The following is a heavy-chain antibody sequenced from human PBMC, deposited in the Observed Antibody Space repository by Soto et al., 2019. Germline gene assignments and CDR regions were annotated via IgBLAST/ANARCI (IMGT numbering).Heavy chain of an antibody. D-gene: IGHD4-17*01. CDR3: ARGHDYGDFYFDY. CDR2: INPNGGGT. J-gene: IGHJ4*02. CDR1: GYSYTGYY. V-gene: IGHV1-2*04. Sequence: ASVKVSCKASGYSYTGYYMNWVRQAPAQGLGLMGWINPNGGGTNYVQKCQGWVTMTRDTSISTAYMELSRLRSDDTAVYYCARGHDYGDFYFDYWGQGTLVTVSS.